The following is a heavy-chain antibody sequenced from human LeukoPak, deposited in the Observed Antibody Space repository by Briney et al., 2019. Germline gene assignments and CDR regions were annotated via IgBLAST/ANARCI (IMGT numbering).Heavy chain of an antibody. CDR2: ISSSISSI. Sequence: PGGSLRLSCAASGFTFSSYSMNWVRQAPGKGLEGVSYISSSISSIYYADSVKGRFTISRDNAKNSLYLQMTRLRAEDTAVYYCARDPGSSGWLPWDYFDYWGQGTLVTVSS. CDR1: GFTFSSYS. CDR3: ARDPGSSGWLPWDYFDY. J-gene: IGHJ4*02. D-gene: IGHD6-19*01. V-gene: IGHV3-48*01.